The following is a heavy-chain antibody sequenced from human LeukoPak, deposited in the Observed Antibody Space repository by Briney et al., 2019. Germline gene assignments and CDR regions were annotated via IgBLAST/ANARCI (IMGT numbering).Heavy chain of an antibody. CDR3: ARADCSSTSCSNWFDP. CDR1: GYTFTDYY. Sequence: GASVKVSCKASGYTFTDYYMHWVRQATGQGLEWMGWMNPNSGNTGYAQKFQGRVTMTRNTSISTAYMELSSLRSEDTAVYYCARADCSSTSCSNWFDPWGQGTLVTVSS. D-gene: IGHD2-2*01. CDR2: MNPNSGNT. J-gene: IGHJ5*02. V-gene: IGHV1-8*02.